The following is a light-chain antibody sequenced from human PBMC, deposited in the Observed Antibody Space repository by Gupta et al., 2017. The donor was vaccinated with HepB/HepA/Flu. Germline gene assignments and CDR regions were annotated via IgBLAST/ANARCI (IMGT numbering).Light chain of an antibody. CDR3: AAWDTSLNVVV. Sequence: QSLLTPSPSVSGTPGQRLTIPCSGRSSNVARNNVHWYQQVPGTAPKLLIYYNDERPSGVPDRFAGSKSGTSASLAISGLQSEDEADYYCAAWDTSLNVVVFGGGTKLTVL. CDR1: SSNVARNN. V-gene: IGLV1-44*01. J-gene: IGLJ2*01. CDR2: YND.